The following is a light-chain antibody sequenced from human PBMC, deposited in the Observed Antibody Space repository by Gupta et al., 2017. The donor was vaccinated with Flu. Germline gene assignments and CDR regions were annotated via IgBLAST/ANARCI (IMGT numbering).Light chain of an antibody. Sequence: DVVMTHSPLSLPVTLGQPASISCRSSQSLVYSDGNTYLNWFQQRQGQSPRRLIYKVSNRDAGVPDRFSGSGGGKDVTLKISRGEEEDVGGYYCRQSKHWPPWTFGQGSKVEIK. CDR3: RQSKHWPPWT. V-gene: IGKV2-30*01. J-gene: IGKJ1*01. CDR2: KVS. CDR1: QSLVYSDGNTY.